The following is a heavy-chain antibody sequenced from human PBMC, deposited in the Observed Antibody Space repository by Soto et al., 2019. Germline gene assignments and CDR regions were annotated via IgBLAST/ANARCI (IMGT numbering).Heavy chain of an antibody. V-gene: IGHV3-74*01. J-gene: IGHJ4*02. Sequence: EVQLVESGGGLVQQGGSLRLSCATSGFTFSTYWMHWVRQALGKGLMWVSRITPDGSSTSYADSVKGRFTISRDNAKNTLYLQMNGLRAEDTAIYYCARDLIIVDTPGDDFDYWGQGTLVAVSS. CDR2: ITPDGSST. D-gene: IGHD5-12*01. CDR3: ARDLIIVDTPGDDFDY. CDR1: GFTFSTYW.